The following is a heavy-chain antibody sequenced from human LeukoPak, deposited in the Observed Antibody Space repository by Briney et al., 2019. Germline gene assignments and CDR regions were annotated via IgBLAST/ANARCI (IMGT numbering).Heavy chain of an antibody. V-gene: IGHV4-34*01. CDR1: GGSFSGYY. D-gene: IGHD2-2*01. CDR2: INHSGST. J-gene: IGHJ6*03. Sequence: SETLSLTCAVYGGSFSGYYWSWIRQPPGKGLEWIGEINHSGSTNYNPSLKSRVTISVDTSKNQFSLKLSSVTAADTAVYYCARDGVVVVPAAMLYYYYYYMDVWGKGTTVTVSS. CDR3: ARDGVVVVPAAMLYYYYYYMDV.